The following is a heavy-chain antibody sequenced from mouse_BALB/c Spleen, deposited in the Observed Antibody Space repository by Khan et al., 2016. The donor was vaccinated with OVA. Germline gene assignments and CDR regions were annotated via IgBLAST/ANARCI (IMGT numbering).Heavy chain of an antibody. D-gene: IGHD2-14*01. CDR2: IWGGGGT. V-gene: IGHV2-6-4*01. CDR3: ARADYRYDGYYAMDY. CDR1: GFSLSRYN. Sequence: QVQLKESGPGLLAPSQSLSITCTVSGFSLSRYNIHWVRQPPGKGLEWLGMIWGGGGTDYNSTLKSRLSFSKDNSQSQVLLKRNSLQTDDTARYYCARADYRYDGYYAMDYWGQGNSVTVSS. J-gene: IGHJ4*01.